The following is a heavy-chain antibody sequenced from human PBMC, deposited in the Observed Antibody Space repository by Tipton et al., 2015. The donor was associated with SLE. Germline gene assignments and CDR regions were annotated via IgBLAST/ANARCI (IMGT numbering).Heavy chain of an antibody. D-gene: IGHD6-13*01. Sequence: TLSLTCTVSGGSIMNTHYSWGWVRQPPGKGLDWIGTMYNSGNTYYNPSLKSRVTISLDTSKNQFSLRLSSVTAADTAVYYCARGLSGYSSSWFYYYYGMDVWGQGTTVTVSS. CDR2: MYNSGNT. CDR3: ARGLSGYSSSWFYYYYGMDV. V-gene: IGHV4-39*07. J-gene: IGHJ6*02. CDR1: GGSIMNTHYS.